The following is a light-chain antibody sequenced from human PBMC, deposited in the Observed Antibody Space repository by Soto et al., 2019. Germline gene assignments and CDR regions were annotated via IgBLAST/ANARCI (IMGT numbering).Light chain of an antibody. J-gene: IGKJ1*01. V-gene: IGKV3-11*01. CDR1: QSVSNF. CDR3: QQRSNWPWT. Sequence: EIVLTQSPATLSLSPGERATLSCRASQSVSNFLAWYQQKPGQAPRLLISDASNRATGIPGRFSGSGSETDFSLTISSLEPEDFAVYYCQQRSNWPWTFGQGTKVEIK. CDR2: DAS.